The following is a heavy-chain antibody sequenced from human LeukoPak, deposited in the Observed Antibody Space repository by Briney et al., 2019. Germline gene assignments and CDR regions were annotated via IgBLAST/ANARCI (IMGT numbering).Heavy chain of an antibody. CDR3: ARVSIAAAGRGSFDY. V-gene: IGHV3-30*04. D-gene: IGHD6-13*01. J-gene: IGHJ4*02. Sequence: GRSLRLSCAASGFTFSSYAMHWVRQAPGKGLEWVAVISYDGSNKYYADSVKGRFTISRDNAKNSLYLQMNSLRAEDTAVYYCARVSIAAAGRGSFDYWGQGTLVTVSS. CDR1: GFTFSSYA. CDR2: ISYDGSNK.